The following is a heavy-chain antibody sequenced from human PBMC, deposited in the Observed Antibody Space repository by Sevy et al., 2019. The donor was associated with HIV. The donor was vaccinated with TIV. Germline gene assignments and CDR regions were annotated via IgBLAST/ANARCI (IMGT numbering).Heavy chain of an antibody. V-gene: IGHV3-48*01. Sequence: GGSLRLSCAASGFTFSSYSMNWVRQAPGKGLERVSYISSSSSTIYYADSVKGRFTISRDNAKNSLYLQMNSLRAEDTAVYYCARDWVVVAATRHYYYYGMDVWCQGTTVTVSS. D-gene: IGHD2-15*01. J-gene: IGHJ6*02. CDR3: ARDWVVVAATRHYYYYGMDV. CDR2: ISSSSSTI. CDR1: GFTFSSYS.